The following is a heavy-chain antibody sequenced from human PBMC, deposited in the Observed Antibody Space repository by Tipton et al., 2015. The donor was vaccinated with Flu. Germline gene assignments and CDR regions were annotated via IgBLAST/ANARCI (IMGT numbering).Heavy chain of an antibody. CDR2: IYTSGST. Sequence: TLSLTCTVSGGSISSGNYYWSWIRQPARKGLEWIGRIYTSGSTSYNPSLKSRVTISVDTSKNQFSLKLSSVTAADTAVYYCARERDVLLWFGELGYFDYWGQGTLVTVSS. CDR1: GGSISSGNYY. J-gene: IGHJ4*02. CDR3: ARERDVLLWFGELGYFDY. D-gene: IGHD3-10*01. V-gene: IGHV4-61*02.